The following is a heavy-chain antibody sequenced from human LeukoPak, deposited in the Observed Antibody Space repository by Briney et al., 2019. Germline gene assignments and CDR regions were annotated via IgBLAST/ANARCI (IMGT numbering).Heavy chain of an antibody. V-gene: IGHV1-18*01. CDR1: GYTFTSYG. J-gene: IGHJ3*02. Sequence: ASVKVSCKASGYTFTSYGISWVRQAPGQGLEWMGWISAYNGNTNYAQKLQGRVTMTRDTSISTAYMELSRLRSDDTAVYYCAREMATITSDAFDIWGQGTMVTVSS. CDR2: ISAYNGNT. CDR3: AREMATITSDAFDI. D-gene: IGHD5-24*01.